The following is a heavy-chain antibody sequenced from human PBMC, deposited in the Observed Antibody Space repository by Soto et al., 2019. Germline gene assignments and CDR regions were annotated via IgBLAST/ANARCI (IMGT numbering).Heavy chain of an antibody. CDR3: AIIPGYCSSTSCPSIVWFDP. D-gene: IGHD2-2*01. Sequence: GASVKVSCKASGYTFTSYAMHWVRQAPGQRLEWMGWINAGNGNTKYSQKFQGRVTITRDTSASTAYMELSSLRSEDTAVYYCAIIPGYCSSTSCPSIVWFDPWGQGTLVTVSS. CDR2: INAGNGNT. V-gene: IGHV1-3*01. CDR1: GYTFTSYA. J-gene: IGHJ5*02.